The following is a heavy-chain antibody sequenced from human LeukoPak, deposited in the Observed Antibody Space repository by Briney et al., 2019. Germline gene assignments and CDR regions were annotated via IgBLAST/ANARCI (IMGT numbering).Heavy chain of an antibody. D-gene: IGHD3-22*01. Sequence: PGGSLRLSCVASGFTFSSYAMSWVRPAPGKGLEGVSAISGSGGSTYYADSVKGRFTISRDNSKNTLYLQMNSLRAEDTAVYYCAKVGDSSGYIYYFDYWGQGTLVTVSS. V-gene: IGHV3-23*01. CDR1: GFTFSSYA. CDR2: ISGSGGST. J-gene: IGHJ4*02. CDR3: AKVGDSSGYIYYFDY.